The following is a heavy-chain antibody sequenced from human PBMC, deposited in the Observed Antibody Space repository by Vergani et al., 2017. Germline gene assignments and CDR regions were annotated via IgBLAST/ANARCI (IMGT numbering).Heavy chain of an antibody. Sequence: QVQLQESGPGLVKPSQTLSLTCTVSGGSISSGIYYWSWIRQPAGKGLEWIGRIYTSGSTNYNPSLKSRVTISVDTSKNQFSLKLSSVTAAATAVYYCARSSLSSTYNWFDPWGQGTLVTVSS. CDR1: GGSISSGIYY. D-gene: IGHD6-13*01. J-gene: IGHJ5*02. V-gene: IGHV4-61*02. CDR2: IYTSGST. CDR3: ARSSLSSTYNWFDP.